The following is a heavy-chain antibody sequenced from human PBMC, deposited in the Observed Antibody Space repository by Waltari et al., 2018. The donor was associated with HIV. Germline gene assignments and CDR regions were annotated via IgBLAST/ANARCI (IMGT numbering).Heavy chain of an antibody. CDR3: TTEDPYASGRYIDY. V-gene: IGHV3-15*01. Sequence: EVQLVESGGGWVEPGGCLRLPCVASGLSFRSAWLTWFRWGRGKGREGGGRIKSGTEGGAIDYAAVVKGRFTISRDDSKNTLSLQMNNLRTEDTAVYYCTTEDPYASGRYIDYWGQGTLVTVSS. CDR2: IKSGTEGGAI. CDR1: GLSFRSAW. J-gene: IGHJ4*02. D-gene: IGHD3-10*01.